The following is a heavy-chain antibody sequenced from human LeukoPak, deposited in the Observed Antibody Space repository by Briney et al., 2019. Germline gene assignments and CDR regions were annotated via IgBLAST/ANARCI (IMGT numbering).Heavy chain of an antibody. CDR3: ARDRGYGGNNFDH. CDR2: IYYGGTT. J-gene: IGHJ4*02. CDR1: GGSISNGDYY. D-gene: IGHD4-23*01. Sequence: SQTLSLTCTVSGGSISNGDYYWSWIRQPPGKGLEWIGYIYYGGTTYYNPSLKSRVTISLDTSKNQFSLKLSSVNAADTPVFYCARDRGYGGNNFDHWGQGTLVSVSS. V-gene: IGHV4-30-4*01.